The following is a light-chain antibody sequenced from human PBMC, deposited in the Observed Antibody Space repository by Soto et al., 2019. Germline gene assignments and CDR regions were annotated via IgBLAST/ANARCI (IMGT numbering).Light chain of an antibody. CDR2: STN. V-gene: IGLV8-61*01. J-gene: IGLJ3*02. Sequence: QTVVTQEPSFSVSPGGTVTLTCGLSSGSVSTSYYPSWYQQTPGQAPRTLIYSTNTRSSGVPDRFSGSILGNKAALTITGAQADDESDYYCVLCMGSGIWVFGGGTKLTVL. CDR1: SGSVSTSYY. CDR3: VLCMGSGIWV.